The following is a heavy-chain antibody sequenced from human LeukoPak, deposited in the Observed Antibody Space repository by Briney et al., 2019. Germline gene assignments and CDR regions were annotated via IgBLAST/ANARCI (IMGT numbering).Heavy chain of an antibody. D-gene: IGHD2-21*02. CDR1: GFTFSSYS. CDR2: ISSSSSYI. J-gene: IGHJ4*02. Sequence: GGSLRLSCAASGFTFSSYSMNWVRQAPGKGLEWVSSISSSSSYIYYADSVKGRFTISRDNAKNSLYLQMNSLRAEDTAVYYCARDGYWWGLGFDYWGQGTLVTVSS. V-gene: IGHV3-21*01. CDR3: ARDGYWWGLGFDY.